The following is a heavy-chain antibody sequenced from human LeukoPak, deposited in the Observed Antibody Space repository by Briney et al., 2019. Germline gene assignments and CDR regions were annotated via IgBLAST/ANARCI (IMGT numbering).Heavy chain of an antibody. Sequence: PSETLSPTCTVSGGSIGSSSYYWGWIRQPPGKGLEWIGSIYYSGSTYYNPSLKSRVTISVDTSKNQFSLKLSSVTAADTAVYYCARLPRIAAAGTGGEDAFDIWGQGTMVTVSS. CDR1: GGSIGSSSYY. J-gene: IGHJ3*02. V-gene: IGHV4-39*07. D-gene: IGHD6-13*01. CDR3: ARLPRIAAAGTGGEDAFDI. CDR2: IYYSGST.